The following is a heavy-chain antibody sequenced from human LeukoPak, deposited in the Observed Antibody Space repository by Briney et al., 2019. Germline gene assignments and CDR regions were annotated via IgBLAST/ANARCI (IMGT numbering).Heavy chain of an antibody. CDR1: DGSNSTSSYY. D-gene: IGHD6-13*01. CDR3: ARQSGPYCSSWFDY. Sequence: SETLSLTCTVSDGSNSTSSYYWGWIRQPPGKGLEWIGSVFYSGSTCYKPSLKSRVSISVDTSKNQFSLKLSSVTAADTAVYYCARQSGPYCSSWFDYWGQGALVTVSP. V-gene: IGHV4-39*01. CDR2: VFYSGST. J-gene: IGHJ4*02.